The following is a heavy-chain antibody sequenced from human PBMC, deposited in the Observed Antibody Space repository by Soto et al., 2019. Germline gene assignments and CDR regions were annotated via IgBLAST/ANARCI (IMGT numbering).Heavy chain of an antibody. J-gene: IGHJ5*02. CDR1: GYTLTELS. CDR2: FDPEDGET. D-gene: IGHD6-19*01. Sequence: GASVKVSCKVSGYTLTELSMHWVRQAPGKGLEWMGGFDPEDGETIYAQKFQGRVTMTEDTSTDTAYMELSSLRSEDTAVYYCATDYSSRLLAVAGTSNWFDPWGQGTLVTVSS. CDR3: ATDYSSRLLAVAGTSNWFDP. V-gene: IGHV1-24*01.